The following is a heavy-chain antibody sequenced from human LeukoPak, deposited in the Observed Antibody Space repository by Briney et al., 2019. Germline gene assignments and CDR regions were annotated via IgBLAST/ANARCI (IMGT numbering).Heavy chain of an antibody. Sequence: GRSLRLSCAASGSTFDDYAMHWVRQAPGKGLEWVSGISWNSGSIGYADSVKGRFTISRDNAKNSLYLQMNSLRAEDTALYYCAKATKWGWYSSGWYVDYWGQGTLVTVSS. V-gene: IGHV3-9*01. CDR2: ISWNSGSI. CDR3: AKATKWGWYSSGWYVDY. CDR1: GSTFDDYA. D-gene: IGHD6-19*01. J-gene: IGHJ4*02.